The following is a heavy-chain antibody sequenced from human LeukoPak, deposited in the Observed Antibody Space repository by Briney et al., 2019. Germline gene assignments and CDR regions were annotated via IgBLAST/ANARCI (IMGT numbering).Heavy chain of an antibody. CDR2: FDPEDGET. CDR1: GYTLTELP. D-gene: IGHD3-10*01. CDR3: ATRYGESNIRPRSYYYYYMDV. Sequence: ASVKVSCKVSGYTLTELPMHWVRQAPGKGLEWMGGFDPEDGETIYAQKFQGRVTMTEDTSTDTAYMELSSLRSEDTAVYYCATRYGESNIRPRSYYYYYMDVWGKGTTVTVSS. J-gene: IGHJ6*03. V-gene: IGHV1-24*01.